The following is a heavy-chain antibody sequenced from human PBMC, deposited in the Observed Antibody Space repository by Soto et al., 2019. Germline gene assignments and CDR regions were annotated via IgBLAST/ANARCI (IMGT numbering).Heavy chain of an antibody. V-gene: IGHV5-51*01. J-gene: IGHJ2*01. CDR3: ARHGYSSPAPNPDYWYFDL. CDR1: GYSFTSYW. Sequence: PGESLKISCKGSGYSFTSYWIGWVRQMPGKGLEWMGIIYPGDSDTRYSPSFQGQVTISADKSISTAYLQWSSLKASGTAMYYCARHGYSSPAPNPDYWYFDLWGRGTLVTVSS. CDR2: IYPGDSDT. D-gene: IGHD6-19*01.